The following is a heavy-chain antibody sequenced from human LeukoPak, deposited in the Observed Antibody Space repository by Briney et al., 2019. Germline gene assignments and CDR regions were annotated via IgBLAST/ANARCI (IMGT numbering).Heavy chain of an antibody. CDR3: ARVGSSSWFGPFDI. CDR2: IYYTGST. V-gene: IGHV4-59*01. CDR1: GGSISSYY. D-gene: IGHD6-13*01. J-gene: IGHJ3*02. Sequence: SETLSLTCTVSGGSISSYYWIWIRQPPGKGLEWIGYIYYTGSTNYNPSVKSRVTISVDTSKNQFSLKMNSVTAADTAVYYCARVGSSSWFGPFDIWGQGTMVTVSS.